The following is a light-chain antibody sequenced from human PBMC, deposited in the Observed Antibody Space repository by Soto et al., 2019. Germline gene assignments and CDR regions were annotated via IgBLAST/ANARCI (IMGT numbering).Light chain of an antibody. CDR2: GVN. CDR3: SSYTTSYFYV. Sequence: QSVLTQPASVSGSPGQSITISCTGSGRDIGAYDYVSWYQQHPGKAPKLLIYGVNNRPSGVSYRFSASKSAFTASLTISGLQVEDEAHYYCSSYTTSYFYVFGPGTRSPS. CDR1: GRDIGAYDY. V-gene: IGLV2-14*01. J-gene: IGLJ1*01.